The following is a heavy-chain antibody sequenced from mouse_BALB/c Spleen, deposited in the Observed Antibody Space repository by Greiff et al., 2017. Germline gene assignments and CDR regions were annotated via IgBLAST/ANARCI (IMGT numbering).Heavy chain of an antibody. CDR3: ARIDDYDGFAY. CDR2: IDPANGNT. J-gene: IGHJ3*01. D-gene: IGHD2-4*01. V-gene: IGHV14-3*02. CDR1: GFNIKDTY. Sequence: EVQLQQSGAELVKPGASVKLSCTASGFNIKDTYMHWVKQRPEQGLEWIGRIDPANGNTKYDPKFQGKATITADTSSNTAYLQLSSLTSEDTAVYYCARIDDYDGFAYWGQGTLVTVSP.